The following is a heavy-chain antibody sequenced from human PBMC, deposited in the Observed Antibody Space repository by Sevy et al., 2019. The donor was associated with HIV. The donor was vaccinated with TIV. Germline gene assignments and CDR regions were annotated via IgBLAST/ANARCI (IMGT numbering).Heavy chain of an antibody. CDR2: IYYSGST. J-gene: IGHJ4*01. D-gene: IGHD6-13*01. CDR1: GGSISSYY. V-gene: IGHV4-59*01. CDR3: ARGHSSSWYHY. Sequence: SETLSLTCTVSGGSISSYYWSWIRQPPGKGLEWIGYIYYSGSTNYNPSLKSRVTISVDTSKNQFSLKLSSVTAADTAVYYWARGHSSSWYHYWGQEPWSPSPQ.